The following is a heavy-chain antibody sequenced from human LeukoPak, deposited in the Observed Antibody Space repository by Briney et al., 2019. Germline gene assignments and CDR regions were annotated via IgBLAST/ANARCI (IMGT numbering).Heavy chain of an antibody. J-gene: IGHJ4*02. Sequence: GGSLRLSCAASGFTFSSYAMIWVRQAPGKGLEWVSSITGSGSSTYYADSVKGRFTISRDNSKNTLYLPMNSLRAEDTAVYYCARVSFVVVGAIDYWGQGTLVTVSS. D-gene: IGHD1-26*01. CDR3: ARVSFVVVGAIDY. V-gene: IGHV3-23*01. CDR1: GFTFSSYA. CDR2: ITGSGSST.